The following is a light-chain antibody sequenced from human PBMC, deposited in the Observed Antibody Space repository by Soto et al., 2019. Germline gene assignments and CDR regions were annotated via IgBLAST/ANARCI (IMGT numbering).Light chain of an antibody. CDR2: DVN. CDR1: SSDVGGYNY. V-gene: IGLV2-11*01. Sequence: QSALTQPRSVSGSPGQSVTISCTGTSSDVGGYNYVSWYQQYPGKAPKLMIYDVNKWPSGVPDRFFGSKSGTTASLTISGLQAEDEADYYCCSYAGSYTWVFGGGTKLTVL. J-gene: IGLJ3*02. CDR3: CSYAGSYTWV.